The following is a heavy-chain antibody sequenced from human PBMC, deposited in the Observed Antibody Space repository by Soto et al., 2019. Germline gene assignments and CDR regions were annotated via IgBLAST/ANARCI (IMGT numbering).Heavy chain of an antibody. CDR3: ARYRREAVAGYTLDN. CDR1: GGSVSNSNYY. Sequence: SETLSLTCTVSGGSVSNSNYYWGWIRQSPGKGLEWIGYVYNSGSTNYNPSLKSRVTISEDTSKSQFSLKVNSMTAADTAVYYCARYRREAVAGYTLDNWGQGILVTVSS. CDR2: VYNSGST. J-gene: IGHJ4*02. V-gene: IGHV4-61*01. D-gene: IGHD6-13*01.